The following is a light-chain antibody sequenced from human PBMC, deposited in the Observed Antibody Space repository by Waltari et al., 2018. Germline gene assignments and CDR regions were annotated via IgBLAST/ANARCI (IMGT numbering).Light chain of an antibody. CDR1: QSVLYSSNNKNY. CDR2: WAS. CDR3: QQYYSTRT. J-gene: IGKJ1*01. Sequence: DIVMTQSPDSLAVSLGARATINCKSSQSVLYSSNNKNYLAWYQQKPGQSPKLLIYWASTRESGVPDRFSGSGSGTDFTLTISSLQAEDVAVYYCQQYYSTRTFGQGTKVEIK. V-gene: IGKV4-1*01.